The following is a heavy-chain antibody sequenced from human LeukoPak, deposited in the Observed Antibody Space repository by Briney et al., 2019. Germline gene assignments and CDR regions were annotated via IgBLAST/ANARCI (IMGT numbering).Heavy chain of an antibody. CDR2: IWFDGSDK. CDR3: ARGYRSNGLAFFDD. CDR1: GFTFSSYD. D-gene: IGHD3-16*02. Sequence: GGSLRLSCAASGFTFSSYDMHWVRQAPGKGLEWVSLIWFDGSDKYYADSVKGRFTVSRDNSENTLHLQMTSLRADDMALYYCARGYRSNGLAFFDDWGQGTLVTVSS. J-gene: IGHJ4*02. V-gene: IGHV3-33*01.